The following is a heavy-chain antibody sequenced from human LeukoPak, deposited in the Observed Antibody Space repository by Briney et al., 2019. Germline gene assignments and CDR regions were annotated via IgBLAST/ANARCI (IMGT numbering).Heavy chain of an antibody. J-gene: IGHJ4*02. CDR2: IIPMFRTA. CDR3: ARDASIHDSSSYYFLW. CDR1: GGTFSRSA. Sequence: SVKVSCKASGGTFSRSAVNWVRQAPGQGLEWMGGIIPMFRTANYAQKFRGRVTITADESTSTAYMELNSMRSEDTAVYYCARDASIHDSSSYYFLWWGQGTLVTVSS. D-gene: IGHD3-22*01. V-gene: IGHV1-69*13.